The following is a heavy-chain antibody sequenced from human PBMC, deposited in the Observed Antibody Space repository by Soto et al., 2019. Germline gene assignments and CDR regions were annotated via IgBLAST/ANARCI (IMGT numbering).Heavy chain of an antibody. CDR1: GGSISSGGYY. CDR3: ARSYGVGAFDI. J-gene: IGHJ3*02. D-gene: IGHD4-17*01. Sequence: SETLSLTCTVSGGSISSGGYYWSWIRQHPGKGLEWIGYIYYSGSTDYNPSLKSRITIPVDTSKNQLSLKLSAVTAADTAVYYCARSYGVGAFDIWGQGTMVTVSS. CDR2: IYYSGST. V-gene: IGHV4-31*03.